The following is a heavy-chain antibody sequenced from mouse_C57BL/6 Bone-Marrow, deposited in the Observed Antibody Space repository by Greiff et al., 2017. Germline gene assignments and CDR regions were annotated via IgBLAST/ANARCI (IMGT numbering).Heavy chain of an antibody. V-gene: IGHV2-2*01. D-gene: IGHD4-1*02. CDR3: ARNNWDEDWFAY. J-gene: IGHJ3*01. Sequence: VKLMESGPGLVQPSQSLSITCTVSGFSLTSYGVHWVRQSPGKGLEWLGVLWSGGSTDYNAAFISRLSISKDNSKSQVFFKMNSLQADDTAIYYCARNNWDEDWFAYWGQGTLVTVSA. CDR2: LWSGGST. CDR1: GFSLTSYG.